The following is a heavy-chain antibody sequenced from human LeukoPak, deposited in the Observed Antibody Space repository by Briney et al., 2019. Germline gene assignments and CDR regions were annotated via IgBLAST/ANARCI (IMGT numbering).Heavy chain of an antibody. CDR3: ACYGIAPPY. CDR2: INNDGSST. Sequence: GGSLRLSCAASGFTFSNYWTHWVRQAPGKGLVWVSHINNDGSSTSYADSVKGRFTISRDNAKNTLYLQMNSLRTEDTAVYYCACYGIAPPYWGQGTLVTVSS. CDR1: GFTFSNYW. J-gene: IGHJ4*02. D-gene: IGHD2-15*01. V-gene: IGHV3-74*01.